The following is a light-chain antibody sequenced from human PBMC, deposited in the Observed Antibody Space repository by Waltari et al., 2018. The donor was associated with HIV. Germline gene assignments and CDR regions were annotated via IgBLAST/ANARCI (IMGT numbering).Light chain of an antibody. V-gene: IGLV2-8*01. CDR1: SSDVGGYNY. CDR2: EVS. J-gene: IGLJ2*01. CDR3: SSYAGSDIYVV. Sequence: QSALTQPPSASGSLGQSVTISCSGTSSDVGGYNYVSWYQQHPGKAPKLIIYEVSKRPSGVPNRFSGSKSGNTASLTVSGLQAEDEADYYCSSYAGSDIYVVFGGGTKLTVL.